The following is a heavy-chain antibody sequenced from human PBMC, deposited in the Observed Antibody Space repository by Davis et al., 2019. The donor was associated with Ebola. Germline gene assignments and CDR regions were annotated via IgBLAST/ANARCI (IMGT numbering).Heavy chain of an antibody. CDR3: ARERYRDGSDYFFEQSH. CDR1: GGTFNTYA. J-gene: IGHJ4*02. CDR2: IIPVSGIP. V-gene: IGHV1-69*13. D-gene: IGHD3-10*01. Sequence: SVQVSCKASGGTFNTYAISWVRQAPGQGLDWMGGIIPVSGIPKYAQKFQGRVTITADESTSTVYMELSSLRSEDTAVYYCARERYRDGSDYFFEQSHWGQGTRVTVSS.